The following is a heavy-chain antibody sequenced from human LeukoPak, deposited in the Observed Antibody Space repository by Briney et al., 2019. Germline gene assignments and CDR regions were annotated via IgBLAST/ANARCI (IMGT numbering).Heavy chain of an antibody. Sequence: GRSLRLSCAASGLAFNTYAMHWVRQAPGQGLEWVALIWHDGSHKFYSNSVRGQFTISRDNSKNTVSLQMNNLRPEDTAVYYCARETFGSGSYPDFWGQGTLVTVSS. CDR2: IWHDGSHK. V-gene: IGHV3-33*01. CDR1: GLAFNTYA. J-gene: IGHJ4*02. D-gene: IGHD3-10*01. CDR3: ARETFGSGSYPDF.